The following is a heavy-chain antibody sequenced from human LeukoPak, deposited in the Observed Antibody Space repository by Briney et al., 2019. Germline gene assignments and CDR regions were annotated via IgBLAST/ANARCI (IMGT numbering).Heavy chain of an antibody. CDR2: INPNSGGT. J-gene: IGHJ4*02. CDR1: GYTFTGYY. CDR3: ARVEYSYAPRDY. D-gene: IGHD5-18*01. Sequence: ASVKVSCKASGYTFTGYYMHWVPQAPAQGLEWMGWINPNSGGTNYAQKFQGRVTMTRDTSISTAYMGLSRLRSDDTAVYYCARVEYSYAPRDYWGQGTLVTVSS. V-gene: IGHV1-2*02.